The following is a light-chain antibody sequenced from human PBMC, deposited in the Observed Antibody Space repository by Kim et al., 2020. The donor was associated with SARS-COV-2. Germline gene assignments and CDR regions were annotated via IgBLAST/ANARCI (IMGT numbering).Light chain of an antibody. V-gene: IGLV6-57*01. Sequence: GQTVTISCTRSSGSIASNYVQWYQQRPGSSPTAVIYEDNQRPSGVPDRFSGSIDSSSNSASPTISGLKTEDEADYYCQSYDSSNQVFGGGTQLTVL. J-gene: IGLJ3*02. CDR3: QSYDSSNQV. CDR2: EDN. CDR1: SGSIASNY.